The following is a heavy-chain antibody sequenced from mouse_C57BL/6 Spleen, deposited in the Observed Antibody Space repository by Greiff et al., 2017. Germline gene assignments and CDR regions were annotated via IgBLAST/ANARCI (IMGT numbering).Heavy chain of an antibody. CDR3: ARGPSITTVVAHYFDY. J-gene: IGHJ2*01. CDR1: GYTFTSYW. V-gene: IGHV1-52*01. CDR2: IDPSDSET. Sequence: VQLQQPGAELVRPGSSVKLSCKASGYTFTSYWMHWVKQRPIQGLEWIGNIDPSDSETHYNQKFKDKATLTVDKSSSTAYMQLSSLTSEDSAVYYCARGPSITTVVAHYFDYWGQGTTLTVSS. D-gene: IGHD1-1*01.